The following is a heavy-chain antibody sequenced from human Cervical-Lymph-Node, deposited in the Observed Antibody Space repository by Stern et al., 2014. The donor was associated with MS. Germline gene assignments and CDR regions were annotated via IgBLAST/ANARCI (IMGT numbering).Heavy chain of an antibody. V-gene: IGHV3-48*03. CDR2: ISSRGDTK. Sequence: VQLVESGGGLVQPGRSLRLSCAASGFTFDDYAMHWVRQAPGKGLEWVSYISSRGDTKHYADSVKGRFTISRDNARHSLSLQMNSLRPEDTAVYYCVRQGVDCDGDCYDVWGQGTLVTVSS. CDR1: GFTFDDYA. J-gene: IGHJ4*02. CDR3: VRQGVDCDGDCYDV. D-gene: IGHD2-21*02.